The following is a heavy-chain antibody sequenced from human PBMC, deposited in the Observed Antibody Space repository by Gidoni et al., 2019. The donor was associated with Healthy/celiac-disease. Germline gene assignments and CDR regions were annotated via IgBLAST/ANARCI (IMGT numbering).Heavy chain of an antibody. CDR2: ICYDGSNK. CDR1: GFTFSSYG. D-gene: IGHD6-13*01. CDR3: ARDALGVQQLVPDY. J-gene: IGHJ4*02. V-gene: IGHV3-33*01. Sequence: QVQLVESGGGVVQPGRSLSLSCAASGFTFSSYGMHGVRQAPGKGLEWVAVICYDGSNKYYADSVKGRFTISRDNSKNTLYLQMNSLRAEDTAVYYCARDALGVQQLVPDYWGQGTLVTVSS.